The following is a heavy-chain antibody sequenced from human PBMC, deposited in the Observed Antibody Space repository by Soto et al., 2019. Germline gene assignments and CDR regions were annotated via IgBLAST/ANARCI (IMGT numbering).Heavy chain of an antibody. V-gene: IGHV4-38-2*02. J-gene: IGHJ4*02. CDR2: IYHSGST. CDR3: ARDRYEYSSSSGFDY. CDR1: GYSISSGYY. D-gene: IGHD6-6*01. Sequence: PSETLSLTCAASGYSISSGYYWGWIRQPPGKGLEWIGSIYHSGSTYYNPSLKSRVTISVDTSKNQFSLKLSSVTAADTAVYYCARDRYEYSSSSGFDYWGQGTLVTVSS.